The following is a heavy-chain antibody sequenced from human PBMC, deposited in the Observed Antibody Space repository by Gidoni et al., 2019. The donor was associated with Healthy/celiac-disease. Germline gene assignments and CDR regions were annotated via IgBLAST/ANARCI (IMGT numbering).Heavy chain of an antibody. V-gene: IGHV4-31*03. J-gene: IGHJ6*02. D-gene: IGHD3-10*01. CDR2: IYYSRST. Sequence: QVQLQESGPGLVKPSQTLSLTCTVSGGSISSGGYYWSWIRQHPGKGLEWIGYIYYSRSTYYNPSLKSRFTISVDTSKIQFSLKLSSVTAADTAVYYCARGPLVDGSEDYYYYGMDVWGQGTTVTVSS. CDR3: ARGPLVDGSEDYYYYGMDV. CDR1: GGSISSGGYY.